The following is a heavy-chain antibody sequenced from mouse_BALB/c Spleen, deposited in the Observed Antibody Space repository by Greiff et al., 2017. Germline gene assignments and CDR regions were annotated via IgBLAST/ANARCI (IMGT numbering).Heavy chain of an antibody. V-gene: IGHV1S29*02. CDR2: IYPYNGGT. Sequence: VQLQQSGPELVKPGASVKISCKASGYTFTDYNMHWVKQSHGKSLEWIGYIYPYNGGTGYNQKFKSKATLTVDNSSSTAYMELRSLTSEDSAVYYCASSDYGNYFYAMDYWGQGTSVTVSS. CDR1: GYTFTDYN. D-gene: IGHD2-1*01. J-gene: IGHJ4*01. CDR3: ASSDYGNYFYAMDY.